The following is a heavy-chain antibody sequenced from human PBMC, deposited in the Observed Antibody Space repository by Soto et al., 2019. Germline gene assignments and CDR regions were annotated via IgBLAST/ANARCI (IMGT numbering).Heavy chain of an antibody. D-gene: IGHD6-6*01. CDR3: ARKRSPSSSSDYYYYGMDV. J-gene: IGHJ6*02. V-gene: IGHV1-69*13. Sequence: SVKVSCKASGGTFSSYAISWVRQAPGQGLEWMGGIIPIFGTANYAQKFQGRVTITADESTSTAYMELSSLRSEDTAVYYCARKRSPSSSSDYYYYGMDVWGQGTTVTVSS. CDR1: GGTFSSYA. CDR2: IIPIFGTA.